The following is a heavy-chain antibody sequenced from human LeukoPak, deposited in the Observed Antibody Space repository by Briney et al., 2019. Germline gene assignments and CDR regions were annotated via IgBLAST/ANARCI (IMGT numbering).Heavy chain of an antibody. CDR1: GFTFSTYS. J-gene: IGHJ4*02. D-gene: IGHD5-24*01. CDR3: ASSFPRRDDYISNYFDY. CDR2: ISSSGTYI. V-gene: IGHV3-21*01. Sequence: PGGSLRLSCAASGFTFSTYSMNWARQAPGRGLEWVSSISSSGTYIYYADSMRGRFTISRDNSKNSLYLQMNSLRAEDTAVYYCASSFPRRDDYISNYFDYWGQGTLVTVSS.